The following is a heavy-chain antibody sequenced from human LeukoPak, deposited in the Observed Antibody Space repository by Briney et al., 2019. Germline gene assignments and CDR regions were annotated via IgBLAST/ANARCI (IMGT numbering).Heavy chain of an antibody. CDR2: IGPDGSTT. CDR1: GFTVYTYG. Sequence: GGSLRLSCAASGFTVYTYGMHWVRQAPGKGLEYVSGIGPDGSTTYYANSVKGRFTISRDNSKYMLYLQMDSLTADDLAVYYCARGAQLTDYWGQGTLVTVSS. J-gene: IGHJ4*02. CDR3: ARGAQLTDY. V-gene: IGHV3-64*01. D-gene: IGHD6-13*01.